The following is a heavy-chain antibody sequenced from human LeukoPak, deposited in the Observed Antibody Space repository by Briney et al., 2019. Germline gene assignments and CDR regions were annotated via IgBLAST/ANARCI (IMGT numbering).Heavy chain of an antibody. Sequence: SATLSLTCTVSGGSISSGDYYWTWIRQPPGKGLEWIGYIYYSGSTHYSPSLKSRATISVDTSKNEFCLRLRAVTAADTAVYYCARGLGSSWYGDWGQGTLVTVSS. J-gene: IGHJ4*02. CDR1: GGSISSGDYY. D-gene: IGHD6-13*01. CDR3: ARGLGSSWYGD. CDR2: IYYSGST. V-gene: IGHV4-30-4*01.